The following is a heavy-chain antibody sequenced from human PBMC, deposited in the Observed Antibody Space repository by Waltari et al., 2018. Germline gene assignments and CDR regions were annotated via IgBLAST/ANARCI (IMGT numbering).Heavy chain of an antibody. J-gene: IGHJ5*02. CDR2: IHTTGST. V-gene: IGHV4-61*02. Sequence: QVQLQESGPGLVKPSQTLSLTCTVSGGSISIGSYYWTWIRQPAGKGLEWIGRIHTTGSTNYNPSLKSRVTISIDTSKNQFFLNLSYVTAADTAVYYCARQWASTRATWGQGTLVTVSS. CDR3: ARQWASTRAT. D-gene: IGHD1-26*01. CDR1: GGSISIGSYY.